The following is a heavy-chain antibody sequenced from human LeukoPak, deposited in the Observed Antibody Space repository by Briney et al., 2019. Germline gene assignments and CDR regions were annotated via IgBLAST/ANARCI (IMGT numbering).Heavy chain of an antibody. CDR1: XYTFTXXG. J-gene: IGHJ4*02. Sequence: VSCXAXXYTFTXXGISWVRQAPGQGLEWMGWISAYNGNTNYALKLQGRVTMTTDTSTSTAYMELRSLRSDDTAVYYCARDGRRYCSGGSCFYDYWGQGTLVTVSS. V-gene: IGHV1-18*01. D-gene: IGHD2-15*01. CDR2: ISAYNGNT. CDR3: ARDGRRYCSGGSCFYDY.